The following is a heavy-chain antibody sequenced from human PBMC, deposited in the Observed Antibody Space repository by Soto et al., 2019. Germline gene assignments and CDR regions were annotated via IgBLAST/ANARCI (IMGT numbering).Heavy chain of an antibody. CDR1: GGSISSSSYY. Sequence: PSETLSLTCTVSGGSISSSSYYWGWIRQPPGKGLEWIGSIYYSGSTYYNPSLKSRVTISVDTSKNQFSLKLSSVTAADTAVYYCARTLAPSRGDAFDIWGQGTMVTVS. V-gene: IGHV4-39*01. J-gene: IGHJ3*02. CDR2: IYYSGST. CDR3: ARTLAPSRGDAFDI.